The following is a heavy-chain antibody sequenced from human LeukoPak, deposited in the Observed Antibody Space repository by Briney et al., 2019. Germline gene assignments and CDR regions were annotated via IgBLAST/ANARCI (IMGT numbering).Heavy chain of an antibody. V-gene: IGHV3-7*01. Sequence: GGSLRLSCAASGFTFSSYWMSWVRQAPGKGLEWVANIKQDGSEKYYVDSVKGRFTISRDNAKNSLYLQTNSLRAEDTAVYYCARGSSYYDFWSGYYLPGYYYYMDVWGKGTTVTVSS. CDR2: IKQDGSEK. J-gene: IGHJ6*03. D-gene: IGHD3-3*01. CDR1: GFTFSSYW. CDR3: ARGSSYYDFWSGYYLPGYYYYMDV.